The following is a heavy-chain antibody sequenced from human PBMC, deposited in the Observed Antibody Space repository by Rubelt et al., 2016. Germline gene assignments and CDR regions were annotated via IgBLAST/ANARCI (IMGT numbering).Heavy chain of an antibody. D-gene: IGHD1-26*01. J-gene: IGHJ4*02. V-gene: IGHV3-23*01. CDR2: ISTSGGTT. CDR1: GFTFTTYA. Sequence: EVQLLESGGGLVQPGGSLRLSCATSGFTFTTYAMSWVRQAPGQGLDWFSAISTSGGTTYYADSVKGRFTISRDNAENSLYLQMNSLRAEETGIYYCARDQTSPSGSFYWGQGALVTVSS. CDR3: ARDQTSPSGSFY.